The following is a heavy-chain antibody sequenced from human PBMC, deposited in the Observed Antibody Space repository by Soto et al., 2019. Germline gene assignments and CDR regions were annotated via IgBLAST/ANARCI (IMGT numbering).Heavy chain of an antibody. Sequence: QVQLVQSGAEVKKPGASVKVSCKASGYTFISYGIGWVRQAPGQGLEWMGWSSTYNGNTKYAQKFQGRVTMTTDTSTSTAYMDLMSLRSDDTAVYYCVRDWKEGVGSAFYYWGQGTLVAVSS. V-gene: IGHV1-18*01. CDR3: VRDWKEGVGSAFYY. CDR2: SSTYNGNT. J-gene: IGHJ4*02. D-gene: IGHD1-26*01. CDR1: GYTFISYG.